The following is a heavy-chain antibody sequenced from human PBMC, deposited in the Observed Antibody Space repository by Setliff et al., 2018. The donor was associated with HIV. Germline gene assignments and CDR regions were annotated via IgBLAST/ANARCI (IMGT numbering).Heavy chain of an antibody. J-gene: IGHJ4*01. Sequence: PGGSLRLSCAASGFTFNTYAMSWVRQALGKGLEWVSVISGSGGSTFYADSVKGRFTISRDNSKNTLYLQMNGLRVEDTAVYYCAKDGISGGAYPPYYFDYWGHGTLVTVSS. CDR1: GFTFNTYA. CDR2: ISGSGGST. D-gene: IGHD2-15*01. V-gene: IGHV3-23*01. CDR3: AKDGISGGAYPPYYFDY.